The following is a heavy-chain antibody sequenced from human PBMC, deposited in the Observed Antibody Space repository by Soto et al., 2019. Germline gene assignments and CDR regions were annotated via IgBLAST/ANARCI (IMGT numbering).Heavy chain of an antibody. CDR3: AKDPYYDFWSGYYSNWFDP. V-gene: IGHV3-64*04. CDR2: ISSNGGST. D-gene: IGHD3-3*01. CDR1: GFTFSSYA. Sequence: PGGSLRLSCAASGFTFSSYAMHWVRQAPGKGLEYVSAISSNGGSTYYADSVKGRFTISRDNSKNTLYLQMNSLRAEDTAVYYCAKDPYYDFWSGYYSNWFDPWGQGTLVTVSS. J-gene: IGHJ5*02.